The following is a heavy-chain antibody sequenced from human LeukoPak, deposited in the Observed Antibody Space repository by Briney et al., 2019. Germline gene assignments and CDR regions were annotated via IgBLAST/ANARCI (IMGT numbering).Heavy chain of an antibody. J-gene: IGHJ3*02. V-gene: IGHV3-48*01. Sequence: PGGSLRLSCAASGFTFSIYSMNWVRQAPGKGLEWISYISTSSSTKYYADSVKGRFTISRDNSKNTLYLQMNSLRAEDTAVYYCAKDQDYYGSGTPHGFDIWGQGTMVTVSS. CDR3: AKDQDYYGSGTPHGFDI. D-gene: IGHD3-10*01. CDR1: GFTFSIYS. CDR2: ISTSSSTK.